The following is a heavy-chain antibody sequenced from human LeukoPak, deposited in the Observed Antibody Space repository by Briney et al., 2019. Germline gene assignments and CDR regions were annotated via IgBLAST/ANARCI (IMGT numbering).Heavy chain of an antibody. CDR2: ISWNSASV. J-gene: IGHJ6*03. D-gene: IGHD5-12*01. CDR3: AKDMDPWMPTGRGMDV. Sequence: GGSLRLSCAASGFNSVDYAMHRLRQAPGKGLEWVAGISWNSASVGYAGSVKGRFTIARDNAKNSLFLEMNSLRADDTALYYCAKDMDPWMPTGRGMDVWGKGTTVTVSS. CDR1: GFNSVDYA. V-gene: IGHV3-9*02.